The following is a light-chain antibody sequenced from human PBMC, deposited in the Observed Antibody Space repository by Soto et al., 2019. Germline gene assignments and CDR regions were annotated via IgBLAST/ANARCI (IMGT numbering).Light chain of an antibody. V-gene: IGKV3-11*01. CDR3: QQRSDWPST. Sequence: EIVLTQSPATLSLAPGERATLSCRASQSVGTYFAWYQQNPGQAPRLPIYDSSNRATGIPARFSGSGSGTDFTLTISSLEHEHFAVYYCQQRSDWPSTFGGGTKVEIK. CDR1: QSVGTY. J-gene: IGKJ4*01. CDR2: DSS.